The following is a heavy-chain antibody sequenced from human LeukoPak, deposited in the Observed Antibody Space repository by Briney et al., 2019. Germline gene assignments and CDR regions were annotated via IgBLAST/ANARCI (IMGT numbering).Heavy chain of an antibody. J-gene: IGHJ4*02. CDR1: GFTVSSNY. CDR2: IYSGGST. CDR3: ARAKLSLVRGVYYFDY. D-gene: IGHD3-10*01. V-gene: IGHV3-53*01. Sequence: GGSLRLSCAASGFTVSSNYMSWVRQAPGKGLEWVSVIYSGGSTYYADSVKGRFTISRDNSKNTLYLQMNSLRAEDTAVYYCARAKLSLVRGVYYFDYWGQGTLVTVSS.